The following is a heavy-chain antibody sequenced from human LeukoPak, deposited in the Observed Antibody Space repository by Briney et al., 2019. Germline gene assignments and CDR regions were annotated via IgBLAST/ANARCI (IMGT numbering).Heavy chain of an antibody. CDR2: INPNSGGT. Sequence: GASVKVSCKASGYTFTGYYMHWVRQAPGQGLEWMGWINPNSGGTNYAQKFQGRVTMTRDTSISTAYVELSRLRSDDTAVYYCAVSRGYSSSWGFDYWGQGTLVTVSS. V-gene: IGHV1-2*02. J-gene: IGHJ4*02. D-gene: IGHD6-13*01. CDR1: GYTFTGYY. CDR3: AVSRGYSSSWGFDY.